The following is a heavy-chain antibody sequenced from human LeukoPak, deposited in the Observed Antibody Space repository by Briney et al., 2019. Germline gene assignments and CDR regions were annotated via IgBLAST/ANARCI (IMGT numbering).Heavy chain of an antibody. Sequence: SETLSLTCTVSGYSISSDYYWGWIRQPPGKGLEWIGSIYHSGSTYYNPSLKSRVTISVDTSKNQFSLKLSSVTAADTAVYYCARGYFSSWYINWFDPWGQGTLVTVSS. J-gene: IGHJ5*02. CDR1: GYSISSDYY. CDR3: ARGYFSSWYINWFDP. D-gene: IGHD6-13*01. V-gene: IGHV4-38-2*02. CDR2: IYHSGST.